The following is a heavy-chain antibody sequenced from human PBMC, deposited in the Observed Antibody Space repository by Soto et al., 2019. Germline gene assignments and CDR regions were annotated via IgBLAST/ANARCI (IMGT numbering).Heavy chain of an antibody. Sequence: ASVKVSCKASGYTFTSYDINWVRQATGQGLEWMGWMNPNSGNTGYAQKFQGRVTMTRNTSISTAYMELSSLRSEDTAVYYRAREDIVVVVAATRGAYYYGMDVWGQGTTVTVSS. J-gene: IGHJ6*02. CDR1: GYTFTSYD. CDR3: AREDIVVVVAATRGAYYYGMDV. V-gene: IGHV1-8*01. CDR2: MNPNSGNT. D-gene: IGHD2-15*01.